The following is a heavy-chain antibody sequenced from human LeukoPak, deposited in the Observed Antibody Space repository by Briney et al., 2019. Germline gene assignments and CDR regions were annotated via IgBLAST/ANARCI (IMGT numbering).Heavy chain of an antibody. D-gene: IGHD5-12*01. Sequence: GGSLRLSCAASGFTFNTYWMHWVRQAPGKGLVWVSHIKGDGSSTSYADSVKGRFTISRDNAKNTLFLQMNSLRADDTAVYYCARDRGYTQDYWGQGTLVTVSS. CDR3: ARDRGYTQDY. J-gene: IGHJ4*02. CDR1: GFTFNTYW. CDR2: IKGDGSST. V-gene: IGHV3-74*01.